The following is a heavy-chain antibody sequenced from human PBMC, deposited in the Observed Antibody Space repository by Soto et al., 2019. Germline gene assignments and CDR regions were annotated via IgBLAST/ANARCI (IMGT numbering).Heavy chain of an antibody. CDR2: INHSGST. J-gene: IGHJ6*02. V-gene: IGHV4-34*01. Sequence: ASETLSLTCAVYGGYFSGYYWSWIRQPPGKGLEWIGEINHSGSTNYNPSLKSRVTISVDTSKNQFSLKLSSVTAADTAVYYCARKRYFDWLRGYYYGMDVWGQGTTVTVSS. CDR3: ARKRYFDWLRGYYYGMDV. CDR1: GGYFSGYY. D-gene: IGHD3-9*01.